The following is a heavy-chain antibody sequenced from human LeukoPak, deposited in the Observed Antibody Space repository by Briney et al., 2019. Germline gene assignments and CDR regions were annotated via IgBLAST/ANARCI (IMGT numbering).Heavy chain of an antibody. CDR2: ISGSGGST. D-gene: IGHD4-17*01. CDR3: AKGALHDYGDESGDY. Sequence: GGSLRLSCAASGFTFSSYAMSWVRQAPGKGPEWVSAISGSGGSTYYADSVKGRFTISRDNSKNTLYLQMNSLRAEDTAVYYCAKGALHDYGDESGDYWGQGTLVTVPS. J-gene: IGHJ4*02. CDR1: GFTFSSYA. V-gene: IGHV3-23*01.